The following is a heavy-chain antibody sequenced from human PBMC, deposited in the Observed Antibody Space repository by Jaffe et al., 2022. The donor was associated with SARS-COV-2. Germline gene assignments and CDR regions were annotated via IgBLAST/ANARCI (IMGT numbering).Heavy chain of an antibody. CDR1: GFTFSDYA. CDR2: MSEDGSHI. J-gene: IGHJ4*02. Sequence: QVQLVESGGGVVQPGRSLGLSCAGSGFTFSDYAMHWVRQAPGKGLDWVAVMSEDGSHIYYADSVKGRFTISRDNSKNTLFLQMSSLRAEDTAVYYCARRVRHISRGGADYLDYWGQGTLVTVSS. CDR3: ARRVRHISRGGADYLDY. D-gene: IGHD2-21*01. V-gene: IGHV3-30*04.